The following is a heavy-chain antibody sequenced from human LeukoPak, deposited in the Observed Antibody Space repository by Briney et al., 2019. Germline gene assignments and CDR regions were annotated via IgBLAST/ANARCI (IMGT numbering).Heavy chain of an antibody. D-gene: IGHD3-16*02. CDR1: GSSISSYY. Sequence: SETLSLTCTVSGSSISSYYWSWIRQPAGKGLEWIGRIYTSGSTNYNPSLKSRVTMSVDTSKNQFSLKLSSVTAADTAVYYCARGRYDYVWGSYRNWFDPWGQGTLVTVSS. CDR2: IYTSGST. J-gene: IGHJ5*02. CDR3: ARGRYDYVWGSYRNWFDP. V-gene: IGHV4-4*07.